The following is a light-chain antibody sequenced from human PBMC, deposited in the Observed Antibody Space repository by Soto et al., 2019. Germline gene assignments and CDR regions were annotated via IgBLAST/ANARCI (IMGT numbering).Light chain of an antibody. V-gene: IGKV3-11*01. CDR2: DAS. CDR1: QSVSSY. CDR3: QQRSNWPV. J-gene: IGKJ5*01. Sequence: EIVLTQSPATLSLSPGARATLSCRASQSVSSYLAWYQQKPGQAPRLLIYDASNRATGIPARFSGSGSGTDFTLTISSLEPEGFAVYYCQQRSNWPVFGQGTRLEIK.